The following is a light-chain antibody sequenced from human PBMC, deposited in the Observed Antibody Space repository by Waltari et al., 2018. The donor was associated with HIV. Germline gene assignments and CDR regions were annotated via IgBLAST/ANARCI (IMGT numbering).Light chain of an antibody. J-gene: IGLJ3*02. CDR1: SSNIGNNY. CDR2: DSN. CDR3: VTWDFSLSAVV. Sequence: QSVLTQPPSVSAAPGQKVFISCSGSSSNIGNNYVSWYQQLPGTAPKLLMYDSNKRPAEIPDRCSGSKSGTSATLAITGRQTGDEADYYCVTWDFSLSAVVFGGGTKLTVL. V-gene: IGLV1-51*01.